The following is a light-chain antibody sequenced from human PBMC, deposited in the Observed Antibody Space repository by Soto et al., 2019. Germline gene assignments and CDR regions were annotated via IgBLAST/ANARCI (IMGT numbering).Light chain of an antibody. CDR1: SSDVGGYNY. CDR2: EVS. V-gene: IGLV2-14*01. CDR3: SSYTSSSTYV. J-gene: IGLJ1*01. Sequence: QSVLAQPASVSGSPGQSITISCTGTSSDVGGYNYVSWYQQHPGKAPKLMIYEVSNRPSGVSNRFSGSKSGNTASLTISGLQAEDEADYYCSSYTSSSTYVFGTVT.